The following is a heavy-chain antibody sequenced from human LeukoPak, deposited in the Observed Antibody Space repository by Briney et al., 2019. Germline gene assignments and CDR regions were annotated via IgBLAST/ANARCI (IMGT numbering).Heavy chain of an antibody. V-gene: IGHV3-7*03. CDR3: AKGSLDSSPIEGNFQH. CDR2: IKTDGSEK. CDR1: GFTFNIYW. D-gene: IGHD3-22*01. J-gene: IGHJ1*01. Sequence: PGGSLRLSCAASGFTFNIYWMSWVRQAPGKGLEWVANIKTDGSEKRYVDSVKGRFTISRDNSKNSLYLQMNSLRTEDTALYYCAKGSLDSSPIEGNFQHWGQGTLVTVSS.